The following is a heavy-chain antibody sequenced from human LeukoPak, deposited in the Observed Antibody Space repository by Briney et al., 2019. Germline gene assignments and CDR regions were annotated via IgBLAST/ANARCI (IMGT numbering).Heavy chain of an antibody. CDR1: GGSFSGYY. Sequence: SETLSLTYAVHGGSFSGYYWSWIRQPPGKGLEWIGEINHSGSTNYNPSLKSRVTISLDTSKNQFSLKLRSVTAADTAVYYCARSRSRPLLPPLPKSQYYFDYWGQGTLVIVSS. V-gene: IGHV4-34*01. CDR2: INHSGST. CDR3: ARSRSRPLLPPLPKSQYYFDY. D-gene: IGHD2-21*01. J-gene: IGHJ4*02.